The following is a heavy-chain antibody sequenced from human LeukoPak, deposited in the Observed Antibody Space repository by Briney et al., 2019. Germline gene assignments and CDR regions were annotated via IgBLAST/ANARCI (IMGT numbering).Heavy chain of an antibody. CDR2: IYSGGST. Sequence: GGSLRLSCEASGLTVSSNYMSWVRQAPGKGLEWVSLIYSGGSTYYADSVKGRFTISRDNSKNTLYLQMNRLRAEDTAVYYCARTYSGSYLMDYWGQGTLVTVSS. V-gene: IGHV3-53*01. D-gene: IGHD1-26*01. J-gene: IGHJ4*02. CDR3: ARTYSGSYLMDY. CDR1: GLTVSSNY.